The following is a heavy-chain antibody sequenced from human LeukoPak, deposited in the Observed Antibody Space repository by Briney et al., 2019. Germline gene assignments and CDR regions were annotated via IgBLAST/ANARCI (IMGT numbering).Heavy chain of an antibody. Sequence: GGSLRLSCAASGFTFSSYAMSWVRQAPGKGLEWVSAISGSGGSTYYADSVKGRFTISRDNSKNTLYLQMNSLRAEDTAVYYCAKASLDHCSGGSCYFLRRFESDYWGQGTLVTVSS. CDR1: GFTFSSYA. CDR3: AKASLDHCSGGSCYFLRRFESDY. D-gene: IGHD2-15*01. V-gene: IGHV3-23*01. J-gene: IGHJ4*02. CDR2: ISGSGGST.